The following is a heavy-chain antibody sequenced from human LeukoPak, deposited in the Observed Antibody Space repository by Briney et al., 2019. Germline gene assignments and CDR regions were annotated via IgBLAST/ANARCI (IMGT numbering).Heavy chain of an antibody. CDR2: IIPIFGTA. D-gene: IGHD2-15*01. V-gene: IGHV1-69*13. CDR3: ASYPSYCSGGSCYFDYYFDY. Sequence: SVKVSCKASGGTFSSYAISWVRQAPGQGLEWMGGIIPIFGTANYAQKFQGRVTITADESTSTAYIELSSLRSEDTAVYYCASYPSYCSGGSCYFDYYFDYWGQGTLVTVSS. CDR1: GGTFSSYA. J-gene: IGHJ4*02.